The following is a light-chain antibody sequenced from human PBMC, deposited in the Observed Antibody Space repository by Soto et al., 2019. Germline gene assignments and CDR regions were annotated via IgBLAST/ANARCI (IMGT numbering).Light chain of an antibody. CDR3: QSYDSSLSGVV. Sequence: QSVLTQPPSVSGAPGQRVTISCTGSSSNIGAGYDVHWYQQLPGTAPKLLIYGNSNRPSGVPDRFSGSKSGTSASPALTGRGAEAEAESYCQSYDSSLSGVVFGGGTKLTVL. CDR1: SSNIGAGYD. CDR2: GNS. J-gene: IGLJ2*01. V-gene: IGLV1-40*01.